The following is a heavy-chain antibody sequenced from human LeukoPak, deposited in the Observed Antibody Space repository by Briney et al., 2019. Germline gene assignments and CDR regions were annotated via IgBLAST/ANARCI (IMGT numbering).Heavy chain of an antibody. CDR1: GYTFTSYG. CDR3: ARRYYYDSSGYSAIDY. V-gene: IGHV1-18*01. D-gene: IGHD3-22*01. J-gene: IGHJ4*02. Sequence: ASVKVSCKASGYTFTSYGISWVRQAPGQGLEWMRWISVYNGNTNYAQKFQGRVTMTTDTSTSTAYMELRSLRSEDTAVYYCARRYYYDSSGYSAIDYWGQGTLVTVSS. CDR2: ISVYNGNT.